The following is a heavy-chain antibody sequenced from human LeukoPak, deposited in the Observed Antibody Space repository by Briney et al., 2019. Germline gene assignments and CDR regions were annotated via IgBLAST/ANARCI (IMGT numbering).Heavy chain of an antibody. J-gene: IGHJ4*02. D-gene: IGHD3-16*01. Sequence: SETLSLTCTVSGGYISTDYWSWIRQPPGKGLEWIGYFYNSGRSTYNPSLKSRVTISADTSKNHFSLKLNSVTTADTAVYYCTRGAGWLIDYWGQGILVTVSS. CDR1: GGYISTDY. CDR3: TRGAGWLIDY. CDR2: FYNSGRS. V-gene: IGHV4-59*01.